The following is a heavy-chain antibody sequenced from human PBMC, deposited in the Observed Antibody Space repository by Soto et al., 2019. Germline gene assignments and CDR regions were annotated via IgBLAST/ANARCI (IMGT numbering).Heavy chain of an antibody. CDR1: GFTFDDYT. CDR2: ISWDGGST. D-gene: IGHD2-2*01. Sequence: GGSLRLSCAASGFTFDDYTMHWVRQAPGKGLEWVSLISWDGGSTYYADSVKGRFTISRDNSKNSLYLRMNSLRTEDTALYYCATDNDDVAAAHWGQGTQVTVSS. J-gene: IGHJ4*02. V-gene: IGHV3-43*01. CDR3: ATDNDDVAAAH.